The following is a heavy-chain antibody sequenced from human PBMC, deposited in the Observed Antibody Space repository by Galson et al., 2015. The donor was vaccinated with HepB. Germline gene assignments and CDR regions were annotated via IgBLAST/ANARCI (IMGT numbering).Heavy chain of an antibody. CDR2: INSDGSST. D-gene: IGHD3-22*01. CDR3: AREEDYYDSSGYSIQGSFFDY. CDR1: GFTFSSYA. V-gene: IGHV3-74*01. J-gene: IGHJ4*02. Sequence: SLRLSCAASGFTFSSYAMSWVRQAPGKGLVWVSRINSDGSSTSYADSVKGRFTISRDNAKNTLYLQMNSLRAEDTAVYYCAREEDYYDSSGYSIQGSFFDYWGQGTLVTVSS.